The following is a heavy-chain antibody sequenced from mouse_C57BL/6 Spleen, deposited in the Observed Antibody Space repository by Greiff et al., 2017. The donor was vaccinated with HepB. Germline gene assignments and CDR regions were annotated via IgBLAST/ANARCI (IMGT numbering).Heavy chain of an antibody. CDR3: VYDYDGFAY. CDR2: IDPSDSYT. D-gene: IGHD2-4*01. CDR1: GYTSTSYW. J-gene: IGHJ3*01. V-gene: IGHV1-59*01. Sequence: VQLQESGAELVRPGTSVKLSCKASGYTSTSYWMHWVKQRPGQGLEWIGVIDPSDSYTNYNQKFKGKATLTVDTSSSTAYMQLSSLTSEDSAVYYCVYDYDGFAYWGQGTLVTVSA.